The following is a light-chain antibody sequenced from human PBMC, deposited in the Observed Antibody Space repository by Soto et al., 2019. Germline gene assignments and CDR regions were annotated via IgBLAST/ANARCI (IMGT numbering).Light chain of an antibody. CDR1: SSDVGAYNY. CDR2: DVS. J-gene: IGLJ2*01. Sequence: QSVLTQPASVSGSPGQSITISCTGTSSDVGAYNYVSWYQQHPGKAPKLMIYDVSNRPSGVSNRFSGSKSGNTASLTISGPQRGDEAYYSCSTYTRGTTLVVFGGGTKLPVL. CDR3: STYTRGTTLVV. V-gene: IGLV2-14*01.